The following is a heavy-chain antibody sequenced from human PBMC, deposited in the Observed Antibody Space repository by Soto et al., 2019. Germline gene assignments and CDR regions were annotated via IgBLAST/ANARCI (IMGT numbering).Heavy chain of an antibody. J-gene: IGHJ6*02. CDR3: ARTAGAYNYGMDV. CDR2: IYPGDSDT. V-gene: IGHV5-51*01. Sequence: GESLKISCKGSGYSFTTYWIGWVRQTPGKGPEWMGIIYPGDSDTRYSPSFEGQVTISADKSIHTAYLQWSSLKASDTAIYYCARTAGAYNYGMDVWGQGTTGTVS. CDR1: GYSFTTYW.